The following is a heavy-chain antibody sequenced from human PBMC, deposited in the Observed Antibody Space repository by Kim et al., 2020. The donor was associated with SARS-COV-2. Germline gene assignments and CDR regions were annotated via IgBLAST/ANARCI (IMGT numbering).Heavy chain of an antibody. V-gene: IGHV1-69*06. CDR3: ARSYGSTRNPRYFQD. CDR1: GNTFSSSA. J-gene: IGHJ1*01. D-gene: IGHD3-10*01. Sequence: SVKVSCKASGNTFSSSAINWVRQAPGQGLEWMGGTIPIFGSANYAQKFQGRVTITVDKSTNTAYMELIGLRSEDTAVYFCARSYGSTRNPRYFQDWGQGTLVTVSS. CDR2: TIPIFGSA.